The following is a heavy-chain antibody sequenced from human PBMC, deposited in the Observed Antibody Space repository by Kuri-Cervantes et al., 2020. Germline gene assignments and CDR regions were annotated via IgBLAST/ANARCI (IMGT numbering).Heavy chain of an antibody. Sequence: GESLKISCAASGFTFSSNGFHWVRQAPGKGLEWVAVISYDGSNKYYADSVKGRFTISRDNSKNTLYLQMNSLRAEDTAVYYCAVGQWLDIWGQGTMVTVSS. CDR2: ISYDGSNK. D-gene: IGHD6-19*01. V-gene: IGHV3-30*19. CDR1: GFTFSSNG. J-gene: IGHJ3*02. CDR3: AVGQWLDI.